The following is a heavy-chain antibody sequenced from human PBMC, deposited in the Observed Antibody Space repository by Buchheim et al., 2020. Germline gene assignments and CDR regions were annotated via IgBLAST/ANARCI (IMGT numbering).Heavy chain of an antibody. Sequence: QVQLVESGGGVVQPGRSLRLSCAASGFTFSSYAMHWVRQAPGKGLEWVAVISYDGSNKYYADSVKGRFTISRDNSKNTLYLQMNSLRAEDTAVYYCARGAAAGNYYYYGMDVWGQGTT. V-gene: IGHV3-30*04. D-gene: IGHD6-13*01. CDR2: ISYDGSNK. CDR3: ARGAAAGNYYYYGMDV. CDR1: GFTFSSYA. J-gene: IGHJ6*02.